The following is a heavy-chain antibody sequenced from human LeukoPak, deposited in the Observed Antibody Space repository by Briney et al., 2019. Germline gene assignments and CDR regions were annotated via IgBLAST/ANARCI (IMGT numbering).Heavy chain of an antibody. J-gene: IGHJ6*02. CDR2: ISYDGSNK. CDR3: AGGGQGWYWYYGMDV. CDR1: GFTFSSYA. D-gene: IGHD6-19*01. V-gene: IGHV3-30-3*01. Sequence: GGSLRLSCAASGFTFSSYAMHWVRQAPGKGLEWVADISYDGSNKYYADSVKGQFTISRDNSKNTLYLQMNSLRAEDTAVYYCAGGGQGWYWYYGMDVWGQGTTVPVSS.